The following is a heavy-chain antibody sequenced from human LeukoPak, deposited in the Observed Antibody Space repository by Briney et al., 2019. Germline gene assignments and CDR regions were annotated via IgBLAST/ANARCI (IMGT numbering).Heavy chain of an antibody. D-gene: IGHD3-3*01. CDR1: GYTFTGYY. Sequence: ASVKVSCKASGYTFTGYYMHWVRQAPGQGLEWMGWLNPNSGGTNYAQKFQGRVTMTRDTSISTAYMELSRLRSDDTAVYYCASTYYDFWSGYDASDIWGQGTMVTVSS. CDR2: LNPNSGGT. V-gene: IGHV1-2*02. CDR3: ASTYYDFWSGYDASDI. J-gene: IGHJ3*02.